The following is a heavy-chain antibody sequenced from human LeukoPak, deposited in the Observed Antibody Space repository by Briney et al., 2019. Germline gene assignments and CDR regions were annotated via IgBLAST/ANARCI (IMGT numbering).Heavy chain of an antibody. V-gene: IGHV3-48*03. Sequence: GGSLRLSCAASGFTFSSYEMNWVRQAPGKGLEWVSYISSSGSTIYYADSVKGRFTISRDNAKNSLYLQMNSLRAEDTAVYYCARKTDSGGQGDYWGPGTLVTVSS. CDR1: GFTFSSYE. CDR2: ISSSGSTI. D-gene: IGHD3-22*01. CDR3: ARKTDSGGQGDY. J-gene: IGHJ4*02.